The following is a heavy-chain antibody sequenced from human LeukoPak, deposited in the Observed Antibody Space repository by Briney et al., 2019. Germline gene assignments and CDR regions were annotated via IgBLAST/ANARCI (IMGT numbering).Heavy chain of an antibody. J-gene: IGHJ3*02. V-gene: IGHV4-59*06. Sequence: SETLSRTCTVSGGSISSYYWSWIRQHPGKGLEWIGYIYYSGSTYYNPSLKSRVTISVDTSKNQFSLKLSSVTAADTAVYYCARASSFWSGYYRVGDAFDIWGQGTMVTVSS. CDR2: IYYSGST. CDR1: GGSISSYY. CDR3: ARASSFWSGYYRVGDAFDI. D-gene: IGHD3-3*01.